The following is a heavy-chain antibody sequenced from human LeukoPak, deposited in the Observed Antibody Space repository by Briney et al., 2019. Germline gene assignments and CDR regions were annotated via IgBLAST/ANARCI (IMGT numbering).Heavy chain of an antibody. CDR1: GGSISSGGHY. CDR3: ARDGPITSDGSGYYVEYSQY. Sequence: SQTLSLTCTVSGGSISSGGHYWSWIRQHPGKGLEWIGYIYYSGSTYYNPSLKSRLTISVDTSKNQFSLKLSSVTAADTAVYYCARDGPITSDGSGYYVEYSQYWGQGSLVTVSS. V-gene: IGHV4-31*03. D-gene: IGHD3-22*01. J-gene: IGHJ1*01. CDR2: IYYSGST.